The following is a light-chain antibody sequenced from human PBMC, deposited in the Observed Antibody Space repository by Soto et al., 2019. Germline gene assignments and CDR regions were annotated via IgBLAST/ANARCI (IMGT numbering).Light chain of an antibody. CDR2: SNN. V-gene: IGLV1-44*01. CDR3: EAWDDSLNGVV. CDR1: SSNIGSNN. J-gene: IGLJ2*01. Sequence: QSVLTQTPSASGTPGQRVNISCSGSSSNIGSNNVNWYQQLPGTAPKLLIYSNNQRPSGVPDRFSGSKSGTSASLAISCLQSEDEADYYCEAWDDSLNGVVFGGGTKLTVL.